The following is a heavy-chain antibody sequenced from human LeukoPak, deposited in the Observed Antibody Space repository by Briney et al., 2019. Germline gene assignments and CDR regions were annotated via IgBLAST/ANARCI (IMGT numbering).Heavy chain of an antibody. CDR3: ARVIAPTPNWFDP. CDR2: ISNRGNNI. D-gene: IGHD6-13*01. Sequence: PGGSLRLSCAASGFTFSDYYMGWIRQAPGKGLEWVSYISNRGNNIYYADSVKGRFTISRDSAKNSLYLQINSLRAEDTAVYYCARVIAPTPNWFDPWGQGTLVTVSS. V-gene: IGHV3-11*01. J-gene: IGHJ5*02. CDR1: GFTFSDYY.